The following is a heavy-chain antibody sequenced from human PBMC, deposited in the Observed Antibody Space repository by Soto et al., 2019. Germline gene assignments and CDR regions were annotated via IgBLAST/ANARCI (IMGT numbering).Heavy chain of an antibody. CDR2: IYYSGST. D-gene: IGHD6-13*01. J-gene: IGHJ6*03. CDR1: GGSISSGGYY. Sequence: QVQLQESGPGLVKPSQTLSLTCTVSGGSISSGGYYWSWIRQHPGKGLEWIGYIYYSGSTYYNPSLKSRVTIAVDTYKNQFSLKLRSATAADTAVYYCARGRRRAAAGKDYYYYYYMDVWAKGPRSPSP. V-gene: IGHV4-31*03. CDR3: ARGRRRAAAGKDYYYYYYMDV.